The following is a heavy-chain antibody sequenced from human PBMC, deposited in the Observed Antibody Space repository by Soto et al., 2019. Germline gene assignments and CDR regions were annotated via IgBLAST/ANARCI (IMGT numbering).Heavy chain of an antibody. V-gene: IGHV4-59*01. CDR1: GGSISSYY. CDR2: IYYSGST. CDR3: ARAPDYDFWSGSNWFDP. Sequence: SETLSLTCTVSGGSISSYYWSLIRQPPGKGLEWIGYIYYSGSTNYNPSLKSRVTISVDTSKNQFSLKLSSVTAADTAVYYCARAPDYDFWSGSNWFDPWGQGALVNVSS. D-gene: IGHD3-3*01. J-gene: IGHJ5*02.